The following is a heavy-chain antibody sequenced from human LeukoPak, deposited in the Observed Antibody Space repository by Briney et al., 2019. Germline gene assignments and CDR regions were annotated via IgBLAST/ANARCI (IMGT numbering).Heavy chain of an antibody. CDR3: ARXTPKKMLNGLRTFDI. J-gene: IGHJ3*02. CDR2: XXXXGRH. V-gene: IGHV4-59*01. D-gene: IGHD5-12*01. CDR1: GGXXSXXX. Sequence: SETLSLTCTVSGGXXSXXXXXWXXXXPGXXXXXIXXXXXXGRHNYNPSLXSRVTISEDTTKNQFSLNLTSVTAADTAVYYCARXTPKKMLNGLRTFDIWGQGTMVTVSS.